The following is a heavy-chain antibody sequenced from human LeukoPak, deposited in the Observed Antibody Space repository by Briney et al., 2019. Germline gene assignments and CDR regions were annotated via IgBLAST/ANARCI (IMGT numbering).Heavy chain of an antibody. D-gene: IGHD2-2*01. CDR2: ISGSGGST. CDR1: GFTFSSYA. J-gene: IGHJ4*02. CDR3: AKDHCSSTSCYSN. Sequence: PGGSLRLSCAASGFTFSSYAMSWVRQAPGKGLEWVSAISGSGGSTYYADSVKGRFTISRDNSKNTLYLQVNSLRAEDTAVYYCAKDHCSSTSCYSNWGQGTLVTVSS. V-gene: IGHV3-23*01.